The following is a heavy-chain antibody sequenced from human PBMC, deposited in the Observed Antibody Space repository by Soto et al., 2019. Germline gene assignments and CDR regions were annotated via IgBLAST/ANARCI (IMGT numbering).Heavy chain of an antibody. Sequence: QVQLVESGGGVVQPGRSLRLSCAASGFTFSSYGMHWVRQAPGKGLEWVAVIWYDGSNKYYADSVKGRFTISRDNSKNTLYLHMNSLVAEDTAVYYCARDGIAAAEPVNCFDPWGQGSLVTVSS. CDR2: IWYDGSNK. J-gene: IGHJ5*02. CDR3: ARDGIAAAEPVNCFDP. D-gene: IGHD6-13*01. V-gene: IGHV3-33*01. CDR1: GFTFSSYG.